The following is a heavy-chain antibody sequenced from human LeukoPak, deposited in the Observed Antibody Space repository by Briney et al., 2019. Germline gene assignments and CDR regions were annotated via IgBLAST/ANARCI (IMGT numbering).Heavy chain of an antibody. CDR2: ISSSGSTI. Sequence: PGGSLRLSCAASGFTFSDYYMSWIRQAPGKGLEWVSYISSSGSTIYYADSVKGRFTISRDNAKNSLYLQMNSLRAEDTAVYYCARDRPYSSSWQLYFDYWGQGTLVTVSS. D-gene: IGHD6-13*01. J-gene: IGHJ4*02. CDR3: ARDRPYSSSWQLYFDY. V-gene: IGHV3-11*01. CDR1: GFTFSDYY.